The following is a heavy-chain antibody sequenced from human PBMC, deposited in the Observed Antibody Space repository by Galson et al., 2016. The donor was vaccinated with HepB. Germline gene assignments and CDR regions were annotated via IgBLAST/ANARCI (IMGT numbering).Heavy chain of an antibody. Sequence: CAISGDSVSSNSATWNWIRLSPSRGLEWLGRTYYRSRWYSDYALSVKSRITINADTSKSQFSLRLNSVTPEDTAVYDCARRSGNGFDVWGQGTTVTVSS. J-gene: IGHJ6*02. D-gene: IGHD1-1*01. V-gene: IGHV6-1*01. CDR3: ARRSGNGFDV. CDR2: TYYRSRWYS. CDR1: GDSVSSNSAT.